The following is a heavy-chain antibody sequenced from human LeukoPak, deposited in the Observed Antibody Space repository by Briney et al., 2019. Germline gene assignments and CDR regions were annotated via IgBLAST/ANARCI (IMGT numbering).Heavy chain of an antibody. Sequence: GASVKVSCKASGYTFTSYAMHWVRQAPGQRLEWMGWINAGNGNTKYSQKFQGRVTITRDTSASTAYMELSSLRSEDTAVYYCARVHPYYYGSGSYYGLYYFDYWGQGTLVTVSS. CDR2: INAGNGNT. V-gene: IGHV1-3*01. J-gene: IGHJ4*02. CDR3: ARVHPYYYGSGSYYGLYYFDY. D-gene: IGHD3-10*01. CDR1: GYTFTSYA.